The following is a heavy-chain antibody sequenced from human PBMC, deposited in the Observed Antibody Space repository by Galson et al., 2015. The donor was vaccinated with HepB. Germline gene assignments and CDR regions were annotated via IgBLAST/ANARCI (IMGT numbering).Heavy chain of an antibody. Sequence: SLRLSCAASGFTFSSYGMHWVRQAPGKGLEWVAVIWYDGSNKYYADSVKGRFTISRDNSKNTLYLQMNSLRAEDTAVYYCARDRDIVATTLDYWGQGTLVTVSS. CDR3: ARDRDIVATTLDY. J-gene: IGHJ4*02. CDR1: GFTFSSYG. D-gene: IGHD5-12*01. V-gene: IGHV3-33*01. CDR2: IWYDGSNK.